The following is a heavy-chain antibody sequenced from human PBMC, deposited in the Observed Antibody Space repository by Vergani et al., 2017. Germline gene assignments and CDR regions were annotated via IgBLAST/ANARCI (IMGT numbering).Heavy chain of an antibody. CDR2: INHSGST. Sequence: QLQESGPGLLKPSETLSLTCTVSTDSVSNTFYYWGWIRQTPGKGLEWIGEINHSGSTNYNPSLKSRVTISVDTSKNQFSLKLSSVTAADTAVYYCAIYIVGAADYWGQGTLVTVSS. D-gene: IGHD1-26*01. CDR3: AIYIVGAADY. V-gene: IGHV4-39*07. J-gene: IGHJ4*02. CDR1: TDSVSNTFYY.